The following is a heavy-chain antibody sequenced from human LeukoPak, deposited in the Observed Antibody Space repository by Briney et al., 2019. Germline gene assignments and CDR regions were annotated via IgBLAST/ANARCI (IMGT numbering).Heavy chain of an antibody. CDR3: ARDVLKLDRGWFDP. D-gene: IGHD1-1*01. J-gene: IGHJ5*02. V-gene: IGHV3-21*01. Sequence: GGSLRLSCAASGFTVSSYSMNWVRQAPGKGLEWVSSISSSSSYIYYADSVKGRFTISRDNATNSLSLQMSSLRTDETAVYYCARDVLKLDRGWFDPWGQGTLVTVSS. CDR2: ISSSSSYI. CDR1: GFTVSSYS.